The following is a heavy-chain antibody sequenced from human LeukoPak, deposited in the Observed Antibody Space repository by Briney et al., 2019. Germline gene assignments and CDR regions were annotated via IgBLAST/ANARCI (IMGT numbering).Heavy chain of an antibody. V-gene: IGHV1-18*01. CDR3: ARVLLTGLVRNGGFYYYYGMDV. CDR2: ISAYNGNT. CDR1: GYTFTSYG. Sequence: VASVKVSCKASGYTFTSYGISWVRQAPGQGLEWMGWISAYNGNTNYAQKLQGRVTMTTDTSTSTAYMELRSLRSDDTAVYYCARVLLTGLVRNGGFYYYYGMDVWGQGTTVTVSS. J-gene: IGHJ6*02. D-gene: IGHD6-19*01.